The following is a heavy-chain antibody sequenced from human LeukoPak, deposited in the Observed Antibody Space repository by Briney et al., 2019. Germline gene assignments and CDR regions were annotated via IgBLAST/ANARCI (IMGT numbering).Heavy chain of an antibody. Sequence: SETLSLTCAVYGGSFSGYYWSWIRQPPGKGLEWIGEINHSGSSNYNPSLKSRVTISVDTSKNQFSLKLSSVTAADTAVYYCARVAGDMDYWGQGTLVTVSS. V-gene: IGHV4-34*01. J-gene: IGHJ4*02. CDR2: INHSGSS. D-gene: IGHD7-27*01. CDR1: GGSFSGYY. CDR3: ARVAGDMDY.